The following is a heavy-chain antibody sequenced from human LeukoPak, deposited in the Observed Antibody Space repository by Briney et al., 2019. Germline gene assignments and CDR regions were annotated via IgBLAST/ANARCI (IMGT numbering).Heavy chain of an antibody. D-gene: IGHD4-23*01. V-gene: IGHV3-33*01. CDR1: GFTFSRYG. CDR3: ACDYGGNSASFFDY. CDR2: IWYDGSNK. J-gene: IGHJ4*02. Sequence: GGSLRLSCAASGFTFSRYGMHWVRQAPGKGLEWVAVIWYDGSNKYYADSVKGRFTISRDNSKNTLYLQMNSLRAEDTAVYYCACDYGGNSASFFDYWGQGTLVTVSS.